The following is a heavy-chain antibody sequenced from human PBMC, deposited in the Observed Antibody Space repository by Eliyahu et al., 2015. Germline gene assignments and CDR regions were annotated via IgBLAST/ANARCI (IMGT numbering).Heavy chain of an antibody. CDR2: ISGSGGST. V-gene: IGHV3-23*01. D-gene: IGHD2-2*01. J-gene: IGHJ4*02. Sequence: EVQLLESGGGXVQPGGSLRLSCAAXGFTFSSYAMSWVRQAPGKGLEWVSAISGSGGSTYYADSVKGRFTISRDNSKNTLYLQMNSLRAEDTAVYYCAKKTTPVVPAAVVDYWGQGTLVTVSS. CDR3: AKKTTPVVPAAVVDY. CDR1: GFTFSSYA.